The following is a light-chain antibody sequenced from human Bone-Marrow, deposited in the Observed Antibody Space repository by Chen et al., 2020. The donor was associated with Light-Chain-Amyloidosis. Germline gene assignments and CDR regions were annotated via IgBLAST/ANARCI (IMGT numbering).Light chain of an antibody. CDR2: STN. Sequence: QTVVTQEPSFSVSPGGTVPLTCALSSGSVSTNYYPAWYQQTPGQAPRTLIYSTNTRSSGVPDRFSGSILGNKAALTITGAQADDESDYYCVLYVGSGIWVFGGGTKLTVL. CDR3: VLYVGSGIWV. CDR1: SGSVSTNYY. J-gene: IGLJ3*02. V-gene: IGLV8-61*01.